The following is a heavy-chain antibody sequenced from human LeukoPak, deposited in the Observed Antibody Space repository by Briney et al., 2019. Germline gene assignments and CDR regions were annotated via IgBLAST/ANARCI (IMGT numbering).Heavy chain of an antibody. Sequence: PGGSLRLSCAASGFTHNNAWMTWVRQAPGKGLEWVARIKSKTDGGTTDYAAPVKGRFTISRDDPKNTLYLQMNSQTTEDTAVYYCTTDLGSWGQGTLVTVSP. CDR3: TTDLGS. CDR1: GFTHNNAW. CDR2: IKSKTDGGTT. J-gene: IGHJ5*02. V-gene: IGHV3-15*01.